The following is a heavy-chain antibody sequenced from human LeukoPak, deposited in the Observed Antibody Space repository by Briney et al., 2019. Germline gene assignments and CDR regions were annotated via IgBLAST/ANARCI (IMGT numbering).Heavy chain of an antibody. D-gene: IGHD2-15*01. CDR3: AREGGGGLFDY. Sequence: SETLSLTCAVSGGSISSSNWWSWVRQPPGKGLEWIGEIYHSGSTNYNPSLKSRVTISVDTSKNQFSLKLSSVTAADTAVYYCAREGGGGLFDYWGQGTLVTVSS. V-gene: IGHV4-4*02. CDR1: GGSISSSNW. J-gene: IGHJ4*02. CDR2: IYHSGST.